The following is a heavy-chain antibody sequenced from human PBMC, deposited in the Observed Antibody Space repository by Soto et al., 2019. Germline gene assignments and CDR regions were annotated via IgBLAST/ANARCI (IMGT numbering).Heavy chain of an antibody. Sequence: QVQLVESGGGVVQPGRSLRLSCAASGFTFSSYGMHWVRQAPGKGLEWVAVISYDGSNKYYADSVKGRFTIHRDNSKNTLYLQMNSLRAEDTAVYYCAKDAPPDCSTSCYTSGMDVWGQGTTVTVSS. J-gene: IGHJ6*02. D-gene: IGHD2-2*02. CDR1: GFTFSSYG. V-gene: IGHV3-30*18. CDR2: ISYDGSNK. CDR3: AKDAPPDCSTSCYTSGMDV.